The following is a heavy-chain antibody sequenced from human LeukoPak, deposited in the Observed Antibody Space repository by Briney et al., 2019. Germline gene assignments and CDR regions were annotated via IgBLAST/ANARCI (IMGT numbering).Heavy chain of an antibody. CDR2: ISSNGGST. Sequence: GGSLRLSCAASGFTFSTYAMHWVRQAPGKGLEYVSAISSNGGSTNYANSVKGRFTISRDNSNNALYLQMGSLRAEDVAVYYCARTPTGRYSDYWGQGTLVTVSS. D-gene: IGHD2-21*01. V-gene: IGHV3-64*01. CDR1: GFTFSTYA. J-gene: IGHJ4*02. CDR3: ARTPTGRYSDY.